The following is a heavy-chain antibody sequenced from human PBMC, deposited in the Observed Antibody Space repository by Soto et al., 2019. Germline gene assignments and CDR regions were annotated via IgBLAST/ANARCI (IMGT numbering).Heavy chain of an antibody. CDR3: SRRAPEGFDP. CDR1: GGSISSSSYF. CDR2: IDFRGTT. V-gene: IGHV4-39*02. Sequence: WATLSITCTVSGGSISSSSYFWAWIRRPPGKGLEWIGSIDFRGTTYTNPSLESRVTISVDTSKNHFSLKLDSVTAADTALYYCSRRAPEGFDPWGRGTLVTVSS. J-gene: IGHJ5*02.